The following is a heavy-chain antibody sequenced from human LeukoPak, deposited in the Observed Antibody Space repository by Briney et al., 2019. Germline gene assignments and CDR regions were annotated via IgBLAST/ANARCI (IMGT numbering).Heavy chain of an antibody. CDR2: ISGSSSQI. CDR3: VKDYCSGGSCIDAFDF. CDR1: GFTFSSCS. Sequence: GGSLRLSCAGPGFTFSSCSMNWVRQAPGKGLEWLSSISGSSSQIFYAGSVKGRFTMSRDNAKNSLYLQMNSLRAEDTAVYYCVKDYCSGGSCIDAFDFWGQGTMVTVSS. J-gene: IGHJ3*01. V-gene: IGHV3-21*01. D-gene: IGHD2-15*01.